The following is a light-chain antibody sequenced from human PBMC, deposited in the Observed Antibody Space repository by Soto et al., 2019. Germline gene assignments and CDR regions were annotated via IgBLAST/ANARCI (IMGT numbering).Light chain of an antibody. CDR2: DVT. CDR1: SSDVGGYHY. Sequence: QSALTQPASVSRSPGQSITISCTGTSSDVGGYHYVSWFQQHPGKAPKLMIYDVTNRPSGVSNRFSGSKSGNTASLTISGLQAEDEADYYCSSYTISSTYVFGTGTKVTVL. V-gene: IGLV2-14*01. J-gene: IGLJ1*01. CDR3: SSYTISSTYV.